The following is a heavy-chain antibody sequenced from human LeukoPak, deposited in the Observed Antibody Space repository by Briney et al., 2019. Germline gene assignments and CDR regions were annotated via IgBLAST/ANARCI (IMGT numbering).Heavy chain of an antibody. Sequence: SETLSLTCTVSGGSISSYYWSWIRQPPGKGLEWIGYIYYSGSTNYNPSLKSRVTISVDTSKNQFSLKLSSVTAADTAVYYCARGYPQYDYVWGSYRYPPADAFDIWGQGTMVTVSS. J-gene: IGHJ3*02. CDR3: ARGYPQYDYVWGSYRYPPADAFDI. CDR1: GGSISSYY. CDR2: IYYSGST. V-gene: IGHV4-59*01. D-gene: IGHD3-16*02.